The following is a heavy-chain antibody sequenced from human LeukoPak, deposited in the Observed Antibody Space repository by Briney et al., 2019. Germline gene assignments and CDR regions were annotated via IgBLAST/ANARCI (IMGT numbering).Heavy chain of an antibody. Sequence: GGSLRLSCAASGFTFSSYAMHWVRQAPGKGLEWVAVISYDGSNKYYADSVKGRFTISRDNSKNTLYLQMNSLRAEDTAVYYCARAQTGDGAFDIWGQGTMVTVSS. CDR1: GFTFSSYA. D-gene: IGHD7-27*01. J-gene: IGHJ3*02. V-gene: IGHV3-30-3*01. CDR3: ARAQTGDGAFDI. CDR2: ISYDGSNK.